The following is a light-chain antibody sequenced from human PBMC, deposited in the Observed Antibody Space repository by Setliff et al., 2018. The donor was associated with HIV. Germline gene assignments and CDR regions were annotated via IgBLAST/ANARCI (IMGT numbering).Light chain of an antibody. CDR1: NIGSKS. Sequence: SYELTQPPSVSVAPGKTATITCGGNNIGSKSVHWYQRKPGQAPLMVVYDASDRPSGIPDRFSGSKSGNTATLTISRVEAGDEADYYCQVWDSSSDHYVFGTGTKVTVL. V-gene: IGLV3-21*03. J-gene: IGLJ1*01. CDR2: DAS. CDR3: QVWDSSSDHYV.